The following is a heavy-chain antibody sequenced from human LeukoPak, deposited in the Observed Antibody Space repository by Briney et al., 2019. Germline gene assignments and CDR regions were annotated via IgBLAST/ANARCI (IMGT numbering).Heavy chain of an antibody. Sequence: SVKVSCMASGDNFSSYVITWVRQAPGQGLEWMGRIIPTLDVANFAQKFKGRVTITADKFTNTAHLVLSSLRSEDTAVYFCTREGVYSPDPTSYHRLPFDIWGKGTVVIVSS. CDR2: IIPTLDVA. J-gene: IGHJ3*02. CDR3: TREGVYSPDPTSYHRLPFDI. V-gene: IGHV1-69*04. D-gene: IGHD3-16*02. CDR1: GDNFSSYV.